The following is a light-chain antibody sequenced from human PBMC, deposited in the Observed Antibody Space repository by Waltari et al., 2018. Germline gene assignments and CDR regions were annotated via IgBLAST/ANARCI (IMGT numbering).Light chain of an antibody. J-gene: IGLJ2*01. CDR2: EVS. CDR1: SSDIGDYNF. Sequence: QSALTQPASVSGSPGQSITISCTGASSDIGDYNFVSWYQQHPGQAPKPLIFEVSNRPPGASDRFSGSKSANTASLTISGLQAEDEAHYYCSSYTSSTSLVFGGGTKVTVL. CDR3: SSYTSSTSLV. V-gene: IGLV2-14*01.